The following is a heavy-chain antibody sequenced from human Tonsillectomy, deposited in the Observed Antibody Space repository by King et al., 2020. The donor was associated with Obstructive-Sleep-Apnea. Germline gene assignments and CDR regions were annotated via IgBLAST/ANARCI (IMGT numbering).Heavy chain of an antibody. CDR2: IYYSGST. CDR3: ARDIVVVVAAGNEMGFDY. CDR1: GGSISSSSYY. V-gene: IGHV4-39*07. D-gene: IGHD2-15*01. J-gene: IGHJ4*02. Sequence: LQLQESGPGLVKPSETLSLTCTVSGGSISSSSYYWGWIRQPPGKGLEWIGSIYYSGSTYYNPSLKSRVTISVDTSKTQFSLKLSSVTAADTAVYYCARDIVVVVAAGNEMGFDYWGQGTLVTVSS.